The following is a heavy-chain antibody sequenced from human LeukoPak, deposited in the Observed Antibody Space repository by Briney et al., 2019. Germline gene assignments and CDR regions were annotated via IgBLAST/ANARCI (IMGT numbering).Heavy chain of an antibody. CDR1: GGSFSGYY. CDR3: ARVGEGSGEYYFDY. J-gene: IGHJ4*02. D-gene: IGHD3-16*01. Sequence: SETLSLTCAVYGGSFSGYYWSWIRQPPGKGLEWIGEINHSGSTNYNPSLKSRVTISVDTSKNQFSLKLSSVTAADTAVYYCARVGEGSGEYYFDYWGQGTLVTVSS. CDR2: INHSGST. V-gene: IGHV4-34*01.